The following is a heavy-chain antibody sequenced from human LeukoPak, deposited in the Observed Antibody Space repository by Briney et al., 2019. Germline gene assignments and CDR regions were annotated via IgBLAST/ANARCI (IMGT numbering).Heavy chain of an antibody. J-gene: IGHJ3*02. D-gene: IGHD3-22*01. CDR3: ARHPLDYYDSSGYFAFDI. Sequence: GESLQISCKGSGYSFTSYWIGWVRQMPGKGLEWMGIIYPGDSDTRYSPSFQGQVTISADKSISTAYLQWSSLKASDTAMYYCARHPLDYYDSSGYFAFDIWGQGTMVTVSS. CDR1: GYSFTSYW. V-gene: IGHV5-51*01. CDR2: IYPGDSDT.